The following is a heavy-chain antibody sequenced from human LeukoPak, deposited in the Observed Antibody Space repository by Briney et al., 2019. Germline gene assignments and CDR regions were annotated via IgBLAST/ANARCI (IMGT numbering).Heavy chain of an antibody. V-gene: IGHV3-9*01. J-gene: IGHJ4*02. CDR3: AKEITGRITIFGVAIAPW. Sequence: PGGSLRLSCAASGFTFDDYAMHWVRQAPGKGLEWVSGISWNSGSIGYADSVKGRFTISRDNAKNSLYLQMNSLRAEDTALYYCAKEITGRITIFGVAIAPWWGQGTLVTVSS. CDR2: ISWNSGSI. D-gene: IGHD3-3*01. CDR1: GFTFDDYA.